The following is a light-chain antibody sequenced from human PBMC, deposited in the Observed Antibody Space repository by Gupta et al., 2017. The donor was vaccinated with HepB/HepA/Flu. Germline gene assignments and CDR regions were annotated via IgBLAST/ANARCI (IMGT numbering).Light chain of an antibody. Sequence: SSVPTPDSAAAAALGQTVRITCQGDSLRSNYASWYQQTPAQAPVLVIYGENNRPSGIPDRFSGSSSGNTASLTITEAQAEDEADYYCNSRDSSGNHVVFGGGTKLTVL. V-gene: IGLV3-19*01. CDR1: SLRSNY. CDR3: NSRDSSGNHVV. J-gene: IGLJ2*01. CDR2: GEN.